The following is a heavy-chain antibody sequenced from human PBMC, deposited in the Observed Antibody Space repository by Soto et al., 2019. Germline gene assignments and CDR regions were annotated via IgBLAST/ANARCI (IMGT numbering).Heavy chain of an antibody. CDR3: ARDLEQQHAGWFDP. V-gene: IGHV4-34*01. D-gene: IGHD6-13*01. Sequence: SETLSLTCAVYGGSFSDYYWSWIRQPPGKGLEWIGEINHSGSTNYNPSLKSRVTISVDTSKNQFSLKLSSVTAADTAVYYCARDLEQQHAGWFDPWGQGTLVTVSS. CDR1: GGSFSDYY. CDR2: INHSGST. J-gene: IGHJ5*02.